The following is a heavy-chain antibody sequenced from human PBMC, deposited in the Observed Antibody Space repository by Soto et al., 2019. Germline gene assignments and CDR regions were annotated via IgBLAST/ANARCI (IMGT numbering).Heavy chain of an antibody. CDR3: AKARDQYYDFWSGYPVDY. D-gene: IGHD3-3*01. Sequence: GGSLRLSCAASGFTFSSYAMSWVRQAPGKGLEWVSAISGSGGSTYYADSVKGRFTISRDNSKNTLYLQMNSLRAEDTAVYYCAKARDQYYDFWSGYPVDYWGQGTLVTVSS. CDR1: GFTFSSYA. J-gene: IGHJ4*02. CDR2: ISGSGGST. V-gene: IGHV3-23*01.